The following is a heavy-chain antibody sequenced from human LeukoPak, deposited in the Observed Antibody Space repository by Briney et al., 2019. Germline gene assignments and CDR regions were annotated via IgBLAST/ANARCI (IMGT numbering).Heavy chain of an antibody. V-gene: IGHV3-49*04. CDR2: IRSKAYGGTT. J-gene: IGHJ4*02. CDR1: GFIFGDYA. Sequence: GGSLRLSCTASGFIFGDYAMSRVRQAPGKGLEWVGFIRSKAYGGTTEYAASVKGRFTISRDDSKSIAFLQMNSLKTEDTAVYYCTRYGGNSFNCWGQGTLVTVSS. CDR3: TRYGGNSFNC. D-gene: IGHD4-23*01.